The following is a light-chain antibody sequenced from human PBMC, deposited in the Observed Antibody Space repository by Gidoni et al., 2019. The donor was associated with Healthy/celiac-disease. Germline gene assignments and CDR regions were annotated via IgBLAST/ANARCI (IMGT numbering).Light chain of an antibody. CDR3: QQSYSTLRGT. J-gene: IGKJ1*01. CDR1: QSISSY. V-gene: IGKV1-39*01. Sequence: DIQMTQSPSSLSASVGDRVTITCRASQSISSYLNWYQQKPGKAHKLLIYAASSLQSGVPTRFSGSGSGTDFTLTISSLQPEDFATYYCQQSYSTLRGTFGQGTKVEIK. CDR2: AAS.